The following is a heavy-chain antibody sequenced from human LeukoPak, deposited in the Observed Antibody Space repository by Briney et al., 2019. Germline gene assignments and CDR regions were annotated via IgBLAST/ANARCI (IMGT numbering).Heavy chain of an antibody. J-gene: IGHJ4*02. Sequence: RGSLRLSCAASGFTFSSYAMSWVRRAPGTVLQWVSAISGSGGSTYYADSVKGRFTISRDNSKNTLYLQMNSLRAEDTAVYYCAKGPDYGDYEDWGQGTLVTVSS. CDR3: AKGPDYGDYED. D-gene: IGHD4-17*01. CDR2: ISGSGGST. V-gene: IGHV3-23*01. CDR1: GFTFSSYA.